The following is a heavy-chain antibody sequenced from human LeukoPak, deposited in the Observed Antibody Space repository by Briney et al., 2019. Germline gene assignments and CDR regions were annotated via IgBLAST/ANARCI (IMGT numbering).Heavy chain of an antibody. D-gene: IGHD2-2*02. V-gene: IGHV1-18*01. CDR3: ARAYIVVVPAAIAGWFDP. CDR1: GYTFSGYG. CDR2: ISAYNGNT. J-gene: IGHJ5*02. Sequence: ASVKVSCKASGYTFSGYGLSWVRQAPGQGLEWMGWISAYNGNTNYAQKLQGRVTMTTDTSTSTAYMELRSLRSDDTAVYYCARAYIVVVPAAIAGWFDPWGQGTLVTVSS.